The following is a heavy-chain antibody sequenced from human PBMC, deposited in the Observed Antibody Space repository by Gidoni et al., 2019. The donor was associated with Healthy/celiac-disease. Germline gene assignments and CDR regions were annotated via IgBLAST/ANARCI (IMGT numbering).Heavy chain of an antibody. CDR3: ASPRGYYYDSSGYYH. V-gene: IGHV4-39*01. J-gene: IGHJ5*02. Sequence: QLQLQESGAGLVQPSETLSLTCTVTGGSISSSSYYWGWIRQPPGKGLEWIGSIYYSGRTYYNPSLKRRVTISVDTSKNQFSLKLSSVTAADTAVYYCASPRGYYYDSSGYYHWGQGTLVTVSS. CDR2: IYYSGRT. D-gene: IGHD3-22*01. CDR1: GGSISSSSYY.